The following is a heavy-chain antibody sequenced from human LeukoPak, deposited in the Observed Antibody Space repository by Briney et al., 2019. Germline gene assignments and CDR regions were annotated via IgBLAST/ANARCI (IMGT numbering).Heavy chain of an antibody. CDR1: GYSFTNYW. J-gene: IGHJ6*02. Sequence: GESLQISCKGSGYSFTNYWIGWVRQMPGKGLEWMGIIYPGDSDTRYSPSFQGQVTISADKSISTAYLQWSSLKASDTAMYYCARHIAVAGHYYYGMDVWGQGTTVTVSS. V-gene: IGHV5-51*01. D-gene: IGHD6-19*01. CDR2: IYPGDSDT. CDR3: ARHIAVAGHYYYGMDV.